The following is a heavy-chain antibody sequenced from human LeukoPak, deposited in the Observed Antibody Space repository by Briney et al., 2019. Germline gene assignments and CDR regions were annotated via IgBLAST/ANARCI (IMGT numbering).Heavy chain of an antibody. CDR1: GYTFTGYY. J-gene: IGHJ4*02. CDR3: ARGNFYDNKGYSPELRY. Sequence: ASVKVSCKASGYTFTGYYMHWVRQTPGQGLEWMGWINPNSGGTNYAQKLQGRVTMTTDTSTSTAYMELRSLRSDDTAVYYCARGNFYDNKGYSPELRYWGQGTLVTVSS. D-gene: IGHD3-10*01. V-gene: IGHV1-2*02. CDR2: INPNSGGT.